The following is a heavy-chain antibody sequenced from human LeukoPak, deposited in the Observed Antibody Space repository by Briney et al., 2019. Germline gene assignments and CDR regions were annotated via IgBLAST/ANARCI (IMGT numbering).Heavy chain of an antibody. CDR2: INAGNGNT. Sequence: GASVKVSCKASGYTFTSYAMRWVRQAPGQRLEWMGWINAGNGNTKYSQKFQGGVTITKDTSASTAYMELSSLRSEDTAVYYCARGIYYYGSGSYYNVPFDYWGQGTLVTVSS. V-gene: IGHV1-3*01. CDR1: GYTFTSYA. D-gene: IGHD3-10*01. CDR3: ARGIYYYGSGSYYNVPFDY. J-gene: IGHJ4*02.